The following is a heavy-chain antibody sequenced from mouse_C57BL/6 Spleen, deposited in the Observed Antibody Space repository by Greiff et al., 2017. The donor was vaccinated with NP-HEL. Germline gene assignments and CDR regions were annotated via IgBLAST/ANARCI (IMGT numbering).Heavy chain of an antibody. Sequence: EVQLVESGGGLVKPGGSLKLSCAASGFTFSDYGMHWVRQAPEKGLEWVAYISSGSSTIYYADTGKGRFTITRDNANNTLFLQMTSLRSEDTAMYYCARINYYDSSYRYAMDYWGQGTSVTVSS. CDR1: GFTFSDYG. CDR3: ARINYYDSSYRYAMDY. CDR2: ISSGSSTI. V-gene: IGHV5-17*01. J-gene: IGHJ4*01. D-gene: IGHD1-1*01.